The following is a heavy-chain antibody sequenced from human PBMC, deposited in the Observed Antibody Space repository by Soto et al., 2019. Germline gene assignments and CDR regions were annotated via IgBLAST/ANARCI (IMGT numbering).Heavy chain of an antibody. CDR2: INHSGST. J-gene: IGHJ5*02. D-gene: IGHD2-21*01. Sequence: SETLSLTCAVYGGSFSGYYWSWIRQPPGKGLEWIGEINHSGSTNYNPSLKSRVTISVDTSERQFSLNLRLVTAADTAVYYCARLRIATNNYKWFDPWGQGTLVTVSS. V-gene: IGHV4-34*01. CDR3: ARLRIATNNYKWFDP. CDR1: GGSFSGYY.